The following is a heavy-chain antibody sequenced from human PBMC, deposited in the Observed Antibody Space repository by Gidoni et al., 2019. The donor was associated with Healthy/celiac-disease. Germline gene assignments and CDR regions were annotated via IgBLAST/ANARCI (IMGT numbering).Heavy chain of an antibody. CDR2: SYPGDSDT. CDR1: GYSFTIYW. CDR3: AGRVGCSGGSCYWGYYFDY. V-gene: IGHV5-51*01. Sequence: EVQLVQSGAEVKKPGESLKISCKGSGYSFTIYWIGWVRQMPGKGLEWMGISYPGDSDTRYSPSFQGQVTISADKSISTAYLQWSSLKASDTAMYYCAGRVGCSGGSCYWGYYFDYWGQGTLVTVSS. D-gene: IGHD2-15*01. J-gene: IGHJ4*02.